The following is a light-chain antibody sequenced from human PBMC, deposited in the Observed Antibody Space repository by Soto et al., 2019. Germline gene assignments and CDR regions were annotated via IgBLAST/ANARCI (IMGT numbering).Light chain of an antibody. Sequence: DIVMTQSPLSLPVTPGEPASISCRSSQSLLHSNGYNYLDWYLQKPGQSPQLLIHLGSNXXSGVXXXXXXXXXXXXXXXKISRVEAEDVGIYYCMQALQTPRTFGQGTKVEI. CDR2: LGS. V-gene: IGKV2-28*01. CDR1: QSLLHSNGYNY. J-gene: IGKJ1*01. CDR3: MQALQTPRT.